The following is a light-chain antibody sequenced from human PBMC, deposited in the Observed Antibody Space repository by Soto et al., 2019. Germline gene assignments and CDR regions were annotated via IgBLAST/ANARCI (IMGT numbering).Light chain of an antibody. J-gene: IGLJ3*02. V-gene: IGLV1-40*01. CDR1: SSNIGAGYG. CDR2: GNS. Sequence: QSMLAQPPSVSGAPGQRVTISCTGSSSNIGAGYGVHWYQQLPGTAPKLLIYGNSNRPSGVPDRFSGSKSGTSASLAITGLQAEDEAAYHCQSYDSSLSGWVFGGGTQLTVL. CDR3: QSYDSSLSGWV.